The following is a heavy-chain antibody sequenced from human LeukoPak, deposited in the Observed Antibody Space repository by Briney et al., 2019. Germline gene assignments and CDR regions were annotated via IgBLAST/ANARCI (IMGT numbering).Heavy chain of an antibody. CDR2: ISSSSSYI. CDR1: GFTFSSYR. V-gene: IGHV3-21*01. Sequence: RSGGSLRLSCAASGFTFSSYRMNWVRQAPGKGLEWVSSISSSSSYIYYADSVKGRFTISRDNAKNSLYLQLNSLRAEDTAMYFCARDVLFGNFDYWGQGTLVTVSS. J-gene: IGHJ4*02. CDR3: ARDVLFGNFDY. D-gene: IGHD2-21*01.